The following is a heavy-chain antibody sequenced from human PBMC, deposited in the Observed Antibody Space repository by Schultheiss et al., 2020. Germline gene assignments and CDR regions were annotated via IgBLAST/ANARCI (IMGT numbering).Heavy chain of an antibody. Sequence: GESLKISCKASGYTFTSYGISWVRQAPGQGLEWMGWISAYNGNTNYAQKLQGRVTMTTDTSTSTAYMELRSLRSDDTAVYYCARVGTKITMIVVVSKGDAFDIWGQGTMVTVSS. CDR3: ARVGTKITMIVVVSKGDAFDI. V-gene: IGHV1-18*01. J-gene: IGHJ3*02. CDR2: ISAYNGNT. CDR1: GYTFTSYG. D-gene: IGHD3-22*01.